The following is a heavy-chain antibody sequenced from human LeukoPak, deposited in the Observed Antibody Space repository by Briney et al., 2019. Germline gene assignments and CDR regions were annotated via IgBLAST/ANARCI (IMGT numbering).Heavy chain of an antibody. CDR3: ARRVVSYGMDV. J-gene: IGHJ6*02. Sequence: GGSLRLSCSASGFTFSAYAMYWVRQAPGKGLEYVSGISNNGGSSFYADSVKGRFTISRDNAKNTLYLQMNSLRAEDTAVYYCARRVVSYGMDVWGQGTTVTVSS. CDR1: GFTFSAYA. CDR2: ISNNGGSS. V-gene: IGHV3-64*04. D-gene: IGHD3-3*01.